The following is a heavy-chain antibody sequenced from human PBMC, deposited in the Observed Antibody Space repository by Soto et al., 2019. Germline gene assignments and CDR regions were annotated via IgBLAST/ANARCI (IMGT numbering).Heavy chain of an antibody. J-gene: IGHJ5*02. CDR3: ARHVGYCSSTSCPGGWFDP. CDR1: GGSISSSSYY. V-gene: IGHV4-39*01. CDR2: IYYSGST. D-gene: IGHD2-2*01. Sequence: SETLSLTCTVSGGSISSSSYYWGWIRQPPGKGLEWIGSIYYSGSTYYNPSLKSRVTISVDTSKNQFSLKLTSVTAADPAVYYCARHVGYCSSTSCPGGWFDPWGQGTLVTVSS.